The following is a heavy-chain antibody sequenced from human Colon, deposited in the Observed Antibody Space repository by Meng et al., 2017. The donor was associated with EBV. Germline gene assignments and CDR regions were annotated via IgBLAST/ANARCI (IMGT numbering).Heavy chain of an antibody. D-gene: IGHD5-24*01. Sequence: QQGAAPGLVEPSGTLAPTCAVSCGSISSNNWWSWVRQPPGKGLEGIGEIYHGWNTNYNPSLKSRVTISVDRSNDQFSLSLSSVTAADTAVYYCARGNAYNAPSFDYWGQGTLVTVSS. CDR1: CGSISSNNW. CDR2: IYHGWNT. J-gene: IGHJ4*02. V-gene: IGHV4-4*02. CDR3: ARGNAYNAPSFDY.